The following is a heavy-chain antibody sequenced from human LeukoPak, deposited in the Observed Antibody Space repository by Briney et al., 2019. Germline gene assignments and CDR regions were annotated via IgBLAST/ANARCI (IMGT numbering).Heavy chain of an antibody. V-gene: IGHV1-69*13. J-gene: IGHJ6*03. Sequence: GASVKVSCKASGGTFSSYAISWVRQAPGQGLEWMGGIIPIFGTANYAQKFQGRVTITADESTSTAYMELSSLRSEDTAVYYCARLNGNYGARHYYYYMDVWGKGTTVTVSS. D-gene: IGHD4-17*01. CDR2: IIPIFGTA. CDR1: GGTFSSYA. CDR3: ARLNGNYGARHYYYYMDV.